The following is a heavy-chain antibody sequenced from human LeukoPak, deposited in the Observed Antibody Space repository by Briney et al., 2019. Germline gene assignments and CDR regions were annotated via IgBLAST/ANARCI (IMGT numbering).Heavy chain of an antibody. CDR1: GFTFSAYA. Sequence: PGGSLRLSCAASGFTFSAYAMNWVRQAPGKGLEWVSVISVSGFSTYYADSVKGRFTISRDNSKNTLYLQMNSLRAEDTAVYYCARRAGGYSHPYDYWGQGILVTVSS. D-gene: IGHD4-23*01. CDR2: ISVSGFST. J-gene: IGHJ4*02. V-gene: IGHV3-23*01. CDR3: ARRAGGYSHPYDY.